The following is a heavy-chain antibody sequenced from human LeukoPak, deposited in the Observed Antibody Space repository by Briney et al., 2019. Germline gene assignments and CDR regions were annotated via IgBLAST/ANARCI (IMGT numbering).Heavy chain of an antibody. CDR3: TRQRSVRPLDF. V-gene: IGHV5-10-1*01. Sequence: GESLKISCKGSGYSFTTYWITWVRQMPGKGLEWMGRIDPSDSYTNYSPSFQGHFTISADKSISTAYLQWSSLKAPDTAMYYCTRQRSVRPLDFWGQGTLVTVSS. J-gene: IGHJ4*02. CDR2: IDPSDSYT. D-gene: IGHD5/OR15-5a*01. CDR1: GYSFTTYW.